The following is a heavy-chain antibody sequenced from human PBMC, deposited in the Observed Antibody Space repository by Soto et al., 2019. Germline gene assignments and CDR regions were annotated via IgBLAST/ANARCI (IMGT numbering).Heavy chain of an antibody. CDR1: GGSISSSSYY. J-gene: IGHJ6*02. CDR3: ASPVRSSSGDNYYYYGMDV. V-gene: IGHV4-39*01. Sequence: SETLSLTCTVSGGSISSSSYYWGWIRQPPGKGLEWIGSIYYSGSTDYNPSLKSRVTISVDTSKNQFSLKLSSVTAADTAVYYCASPVRSSSGDNYYYYGMDVWGQGTTVTVSS. CDR2: IYYSGST. D-gene: IGHD6-6*01.